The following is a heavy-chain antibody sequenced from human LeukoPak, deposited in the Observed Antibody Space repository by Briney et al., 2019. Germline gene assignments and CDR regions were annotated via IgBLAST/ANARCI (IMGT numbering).Heavy chain of an antibody. J-gene: IGHJ4*02. CDR2: ISYDGSNK. CDR1: GFTFSSYG. D-gene: IGHD6-19*01. CDR3: ARLRSSFLYYFDY. Sequence: GRSLRLSCAASGFTFSSYGMHWVRQAPGKGLEWVAVISYDGSNKYYADSVKGRFTISRDNSKNTLYLQMNSLRAEDTAVYYCARLRSSFLYYFDYWGQGTLVTVSS. V-gene: IGHV3-30*03.